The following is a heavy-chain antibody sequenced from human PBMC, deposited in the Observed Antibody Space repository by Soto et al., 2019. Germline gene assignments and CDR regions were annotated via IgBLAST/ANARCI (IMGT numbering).Heavy chain of an antibody. Sequence: EVQLVESGGGLVKPGGSLSLSCAASGFTFSSYSMNWVRQAPGKGLEWVSSISSSSSYIYYADSVKGRFTISRDNTKNSLYLQMNSLRAEDTSVYYCARDNARGDYSINYRGQGTMVTVSS. CDR2: ISSSSSYI. J-gene: IGHJ4*02. V-gene: IGHV3-21*01. D-gene: IGHD4-17*01. CDR1: GFTFSSYS. CDR3: ARDNARGDYSINY.